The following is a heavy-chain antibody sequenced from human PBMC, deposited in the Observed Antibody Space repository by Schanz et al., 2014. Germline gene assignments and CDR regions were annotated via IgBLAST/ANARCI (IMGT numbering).Heavy chain of an antibody. D-gene: IGHD2-2*01. CDR1: GYTFTSYG. V-gene: IGHV1-18*01. CDR2: ISAYNGNT. Sequence: QVQLVQSGAEVKKPGASVKVSCKASGYTFTSYGINWLRQAPGQGLEWMGWISAYNGNTNYAQKLQGRVTMTTDTSTSTAYMELRSLRSDDTAVYYCARDRRRYCSTASCLHDNWFDPWGQGTLVIVSS. CDR3: ARDRRRYCSTASCLHDNWFDP. J-gene: IGHJ5*02.